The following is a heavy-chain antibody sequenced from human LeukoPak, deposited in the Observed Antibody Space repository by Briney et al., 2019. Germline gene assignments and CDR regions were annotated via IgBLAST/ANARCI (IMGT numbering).Heavy chain of an antibody. D-gene: IGHD2-15*01. CDR2: IKSKTDGGTT. CDR3: TTDRNSPSRYCSGGSCYVGGYYYYMDV. V-gene: IGHV3-15*01. Sequence: GGSLRLSCAASGFTFSSSWMTWVRQAPGKGLEWVGRIKSKTDGGTTDYAAPVKGRFTISRDDSKNTLYLQMNSLKTEDTAVYYCTTDRNSPSRYCSGGSCYVGGYYYYMDVWGKGTTVTVSS. J-gene: IGHJ6*03. CDR1: GFTFSSSW.